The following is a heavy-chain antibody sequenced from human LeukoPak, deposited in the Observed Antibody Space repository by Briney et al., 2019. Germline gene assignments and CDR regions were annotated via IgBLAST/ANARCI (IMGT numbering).Heavy chain of an antibody. J-gene: IGHJ4*02. Sequence: PGRSLRLSCAASGFTFSSYGVHWVRQAPGKGLEWVAVISYDGSNKYYADSVKGRFTISRDNSKNTLYLQMNSLRAEDTAVYYCAKMLGGRYCSSTSCPGHFDYWGQGTLVTVSS. CDR3: AKMLGGRYCSSTSCPGHFDY. D-gene: IGHD2-2*01. CDR1: GFTFSSYG. V-gene: IGHV3-30*18. CDR2: ISYDGSNK.